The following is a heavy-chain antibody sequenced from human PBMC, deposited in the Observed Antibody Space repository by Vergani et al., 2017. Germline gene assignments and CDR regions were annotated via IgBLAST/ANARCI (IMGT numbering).Heavy chain of an antibody. CDR3: AKTKYYDFWSGIDY. J-gene: IGHJ4*02. D-gene: IGHD3-3*01. CDR1: GFTFSSYA. V-gene: IGHV3-23*04. Sequence: VQLVESGGGVVQPGRSLRLSCAASGFTFSSYAMSWVRQAPGKGLEWVSAISGSGGSTYYADSVKGRFTISRDNSKNTLYLQMNSLRAEDTAVYYCAKTKYYDFWSGIDYWGQGTLVTVSS. CDR2: ISGSGGST.